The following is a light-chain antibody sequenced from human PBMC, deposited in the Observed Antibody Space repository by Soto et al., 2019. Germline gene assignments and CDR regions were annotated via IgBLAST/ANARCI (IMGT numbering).Light chain of an antibody. V-gene: IGLV2-14*01. Sequence: QSALTQPASVSGSPGQSIAISCTGTSGDVGGYDYVSWYQQHPDKAPKLMIYEVTTRPSWVSNRFSGSKSGNTASLTISGLHPEDEADYYCSSHTSGSTRVFGSGTKLTVL. CDR3: SSHTSGSTRV. CDR2: EVT. J-gene: IGLJ1*01. CDR1: SGDVGGYDY.